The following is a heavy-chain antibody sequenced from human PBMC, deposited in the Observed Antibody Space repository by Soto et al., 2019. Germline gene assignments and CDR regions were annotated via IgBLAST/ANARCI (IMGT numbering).Heavy chain of an antibody. CDR2: ISGSGFKK. D-gene: IGHD1-26*01. J-gene: IGHJ5*02. Sequence: GGSLRLSCATSGFIFENFGMSWVRQAPGKGLEWISSISGSGFKKYYADSLKGRFTISRNNSKSTVYLELNNLSDEDKAVYHCAKNQGVELVPLATVDWFDPWGQGSVVTVSS. V-gene: IGHV3-23*01. CDR3: AKNQGVELVPLATVDWFDP. CDR1: GFIFENFG.